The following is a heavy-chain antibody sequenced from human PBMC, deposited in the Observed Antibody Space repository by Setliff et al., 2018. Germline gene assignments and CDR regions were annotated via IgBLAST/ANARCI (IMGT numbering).Heavy chain of an antibody. CDR2: SSAYNGKT. D-gene: IGHD5-12*01. CDR3: ARDLGDLVATILSFFDY. Sequence: GSVKVSCKSSGYTFTSYGISWMRQAPGQGLEWMGWSSAYNGKTQYAQKFQGRVTMTTDTSTSTAYMELMSLTSDDTALYFCARDLGDLVATILSFFDYWGQGTLVTVSS. J-gene: IGHJ4*02. V-gene: IGHV1-18*01. CDR1: GYTFTSYG.